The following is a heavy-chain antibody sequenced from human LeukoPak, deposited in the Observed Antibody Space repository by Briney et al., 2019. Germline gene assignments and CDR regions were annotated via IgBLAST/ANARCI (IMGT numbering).Heavy chain of an antibody. CDR2: IIPILGIA. J-gene: IGHJ4*02. Sequence: SVKVSCKASGGTFSSYAISWVRQAPGQGLEWMGRIIPILGIANYAQKFQGRVTITADKSTSTAYMELSSLRSEDTAVYYCARYRTRIAAAVSWYFDYWGQGTLVTVSS. CDR1: GGTFSSYA. V-gene: IGHV1-69*04. D-gene: IGHD6-13*01. CDR3: ARYRTRIAAAVSWYFDY.